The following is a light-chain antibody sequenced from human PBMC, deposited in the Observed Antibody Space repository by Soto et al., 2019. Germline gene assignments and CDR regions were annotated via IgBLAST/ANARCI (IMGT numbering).Light chain of an antibody. CDR2: GAS. V-gene: IGKV3-15*01. J-gene: IGKJ2*01. CDR3: QQYFNWPPYT. Sequence: IVLTQSPATLSLSPGQRASLSCRASQNISNYLIWYQQKPGQTPRLIFYGASTRATGVPPRFSGSRSGTEFTLTISSLQSEDFAVYYCQQYFNWPPYTFGQGTKVDIK. CDR1: QNISNY.